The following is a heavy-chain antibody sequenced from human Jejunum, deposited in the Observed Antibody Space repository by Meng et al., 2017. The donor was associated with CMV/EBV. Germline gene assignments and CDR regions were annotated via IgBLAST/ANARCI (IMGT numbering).Heavy chain of an antibody. D-gene: IGHD3-22*01. CDR2: IKGDGSES. V-gene: IGHV3-7*01. CDR1: GFIFSDHW. Sequence: AASGFIFSDHWMTWVRQAPGKGLEWVANIKGDGSESWYVDSLKGRFVISRDNAKNSLYLQMNSLRVEDTAVYYCARDASGYPRDHWGQGTRVTVSS. J-gene: IGHJ4*02. CDR3: ARDASGYPRDH.